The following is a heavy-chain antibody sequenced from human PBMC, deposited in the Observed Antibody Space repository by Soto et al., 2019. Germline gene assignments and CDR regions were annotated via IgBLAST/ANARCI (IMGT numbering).Heavy chain of an antibody. CDR3: AMVFDL. J-gene: IGHJ5*02. V-gene: IGHV3-74*01. Sequence: DVQLVESGGGLVQPGGSLRVSCAASGFTLGSHRIHWVRQPPGKGLEWVSRIDTDGGGTSYADSVKGRFTISTDNAKNTVYLQMNGLRAEDMAVYYCAMVFDLWGQGTLVTVSS. CDR1: GFTLGSHR. CDR2: IDTDGGGT.